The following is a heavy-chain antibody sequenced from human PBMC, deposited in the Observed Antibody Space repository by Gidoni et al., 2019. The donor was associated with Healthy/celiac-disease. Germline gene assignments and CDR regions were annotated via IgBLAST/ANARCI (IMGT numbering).Heavy chain of an antibody. CDR1: GLPFSTSA. V-gene: IGHV3-23*01. D-gene: IGHD1-26*01. CDR3: AKATSIVGATSMRGRTGGYFDY. Sequence: EVQLLESGGGWLQPGGSLSLSCAASGLPFSTSAMTGSGQAPGKGLEWVSAISGSGGSTYYADSVKGRFTISRDNSKNTLYLQMNSLRAEDTAVYYCAKATSIVGATSMRGRTGGYFDYWGQGTLVTVSS. CDR2: ISGSGGST. J-gene: IGHJ4*02.